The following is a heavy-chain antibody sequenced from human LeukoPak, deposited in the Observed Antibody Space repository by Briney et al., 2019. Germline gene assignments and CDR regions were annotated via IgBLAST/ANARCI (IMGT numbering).Heavy chain of an antibody. CDR3: ARDYGVTVGWFDP. Sequence: GGSLRLSCAASGFTFSSYAMHWVRQAPGKGLEWVAVISSDGSNKYYADSVKGRFTISRDNSKNTLYLQMNSPRADDTAVYYCARDYGVTVGWFDPWGQGTLVIVSS. D-gene: IGHD4-11*01. CDR2: ISSDGSNK. V-gene: IGHV3-30-3*01. J-gene: IGHJ5*02. CDR1: GFTFSSYA.